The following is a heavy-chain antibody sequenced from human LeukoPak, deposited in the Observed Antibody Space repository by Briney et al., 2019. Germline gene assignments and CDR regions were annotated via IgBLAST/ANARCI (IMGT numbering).Heavy chain of an antibody. D-gene: IGHD3-10*01. J-gene: IGHJ5*02. CDR2: ISGSGTNT. V-gene: IGHV3-23*01. CDR3: ARIGSGSYYNLNNWFDP. Sequence: GGSLRLSCAASGFTFNTHTMHWVRLAPGKGLEWVSGISGSGTNTYYADSVKGRFTISRDNSKNTLYLQMNSLRAEDTAVYYCARIGSGSYYNLNNWFDPWGQGTLVTVSS. CDR1: GFTFNTHT.